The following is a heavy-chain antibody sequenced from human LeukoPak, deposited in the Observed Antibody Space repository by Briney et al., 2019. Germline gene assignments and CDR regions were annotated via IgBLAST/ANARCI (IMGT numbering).Heavy chain of an antibody. J-gene: IGHJ6*03. CDR2: TNTNTGNP. V-gene: IGHV7-4-1*02. CDR3: ARALGYSSSWYSGTSYYYYMDV. CDR1: GYTFTGYA. Sequence: ASVKVSCKASGYTFTGYAMNWVRQAPGQGLEWMGWTNTNTGNPTYAQGFTGRFVFSLDTSVSTAYLQISSLKAEDTAVYYCARALGYSSSWYSGTSYYYYMDVWGKGTTVTVSS. D-gene: IGHD6-13*01.